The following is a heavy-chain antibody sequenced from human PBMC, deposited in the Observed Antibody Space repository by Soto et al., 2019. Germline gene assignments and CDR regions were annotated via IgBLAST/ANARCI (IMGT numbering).Heavy chain of an antibody. Sequence: DLEWLAHIFSNDEKSYSTSLKSRLTISKDTSKSQVVLTMTNMDPVDTATYYCARAYDYIWGSYRQSPYYFDYWGQGTLVTVSS. CDR2: IFSNDEK. J-gene: IGHJ4*02. V-gene: IGHV2-26*01. CDR3: ARAYDYIWGSYRQSPYYFDY. D-gene: IGHD3-16*02.